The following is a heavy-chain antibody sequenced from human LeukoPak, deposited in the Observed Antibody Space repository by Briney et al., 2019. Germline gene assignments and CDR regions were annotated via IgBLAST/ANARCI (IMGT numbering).Heavy chain of an antibody. D-gene: IGHD3-10*01. Sequence: SETLSLACAVSGGFISSGGYSWSWIRQPPGKGLEWIGYIYDSGSTYYNPSLKSRVTISLDRSKNQFSLKLSSVTAADTAVYYCARYGGSGTYFFDYWGRGTLVTVSS. CDR1: GGFISSGGYS. J-gene: IGHJ4*02. V-gene: IGHV4-30-2*01. CDR2: IYDSGST. CDR3: ARYGGSGTYFFDY.